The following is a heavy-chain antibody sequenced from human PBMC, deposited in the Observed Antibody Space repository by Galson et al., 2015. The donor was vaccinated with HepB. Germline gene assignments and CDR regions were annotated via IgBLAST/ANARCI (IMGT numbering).Heavy chain of an antibody. CDR3: AKAFGVGVSVFYYGMDV. CDR1: GFTFNSFG. J-gene: IGHJ6*02. CDR2: VSYDGNEK. Sequence: SLRLSCAASGFTFNSFGMYWVRQAPGKGLEWVAVVSYDGNEKYYADSVKGRFTISRDNSNNTLSVQMDGLRTEDTAIYYCAKAFGVGVSVFYYGMDVWGQGTTVIVS. V-gene: IGHV3-30*18. D-gene: IGHD3-10*01.